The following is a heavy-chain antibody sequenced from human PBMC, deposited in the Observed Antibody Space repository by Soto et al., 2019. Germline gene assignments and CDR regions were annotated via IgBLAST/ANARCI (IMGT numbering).Heavy chain of an antibody. Sequence: QVQLVQSGAEVKKPGASVKVSCKASGYTFTNYAMHWVRQAPGQRLEWMGWINAGNGNTKYSQKFQGRVTITRDTSASTAYMDLSNLRSEDTAVYYCARGPGGPDGPGDYWGQGTLVTVSS. J-gene: IGHJ4*02. CDR3: ARGPGGPDGPGDY. CDR2: INAGNGNT. V-gene: IGHV1-3*01. D-gene: IGHD2-15*01. CDR1: GYTFTNYA.